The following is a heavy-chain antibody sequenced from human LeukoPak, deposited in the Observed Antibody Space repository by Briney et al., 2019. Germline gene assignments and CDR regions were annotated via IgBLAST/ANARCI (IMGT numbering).Heavy chain of an antibody. CDR1: GYTFTSYD. CDR3: VRGIAVAGRNDY. J-gene: IGHJ4*02. Sequence: ASVKVSCKASGYTFTSYDINWVRQATGQGLEWMGWMNPNSGNTGYAQKFQGRVTMTRNTSISTAYMELSSLRSEDTAVYYCVRGIAVAGRNDYWGQGTLVTVSS. D-gene: IGHD6-19*01. CDR2: MNPNSGNT. V-gene: IGHV1-8*01.